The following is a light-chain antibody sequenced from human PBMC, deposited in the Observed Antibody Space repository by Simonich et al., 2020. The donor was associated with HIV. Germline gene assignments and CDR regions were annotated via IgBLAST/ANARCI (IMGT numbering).Light chain of an antibody. J-gene: IGKJ4*01. CDR2: GAS. Sequence: EIVLTQSPATLSLSPGERATLSCRASQSVSSYLAWYQQKHGQAPRLLIYGASTRATGIPARFRGSGSGTQFTLTISSMQSEDFAVYYCQQYNNWPPATFGGGTKVDIK. CDR3: QQYNNWPPAT. V-gene: IGKV3-15*01. CDR1: QSVSSY.